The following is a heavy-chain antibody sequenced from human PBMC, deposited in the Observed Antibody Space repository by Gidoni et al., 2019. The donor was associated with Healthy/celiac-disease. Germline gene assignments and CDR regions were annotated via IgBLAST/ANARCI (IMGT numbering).Heavy chain of an antibody. CDR1: GGTFSGYF. V-gene: IGHV4-34*01. D-gene: IGHD5-12*01. CDR3: ARGPGMATIGGLDY. J-gene: IGHJ4*02. CDR2: IKHSGST. Sequence: QVQLQQWGAGRLKPSETLSLTCAVYGGTFSGYFWSWLRKPPGKGLEWIGEIKHSGSTNYNPSLKSRVTISVDTSKNQFSLELSSVTAADTAVYYCARGPGMATIGGLDYWGQGTLVTVSS.